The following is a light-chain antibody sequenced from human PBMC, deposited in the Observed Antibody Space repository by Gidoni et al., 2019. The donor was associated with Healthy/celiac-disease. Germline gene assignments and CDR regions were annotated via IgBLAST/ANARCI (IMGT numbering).Light chain of an antibody. CDR2: AAS. V-gene: IGKV1-39*01. CDR1: QSISSY. Sequence: DIQMTQSPSSLSASVGARVTSSCRASQSISSYLNWYRQKPGKAPKLLIYAASSLQSGVPSRFGDSGSGTDVTLSIGSLQLEDFATYYCQQSYSTPFTFGPGTKVDIK. J-gene: IGKJ3*01. CDR3: QQSYSTPFT.